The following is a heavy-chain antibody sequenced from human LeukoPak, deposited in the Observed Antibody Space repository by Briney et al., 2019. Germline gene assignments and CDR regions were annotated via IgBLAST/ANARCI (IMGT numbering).Heavy chain of an antibody. CDR3: ARDLKRVPAAMTSYYYYMDV. Sequence: ASVEVSCKASGGTFSSYAISWVRQAPGQGLEWMGRIIPIFGTANYAQKFQGRVTITTDESTSTAYMELSSLRSEDTAVYYCARDLKRVPAAMTSYYYYMDVWGKGTTVTVSS. CDR1: GGTFSSYA. J-gene: IGHJ6*03. D-gene: IGHD2-2*01. CDR2: IIPIFGTA. V-gene: IGHV1-69*05.